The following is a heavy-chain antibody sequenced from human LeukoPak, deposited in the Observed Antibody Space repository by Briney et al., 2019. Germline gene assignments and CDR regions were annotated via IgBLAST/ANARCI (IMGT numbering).Heavy chain of an antibody. J-gene: IGHJ6*04. D-gene: IGHD5-12*01. V-gene: IGHV4-38-2*01. Sequence: PSETLSLTCAVSGYSISSGYYWGWIRQPPGKGLEWIGSIYHSGSTYYNPSLKSRVTIPVDTSKNQFSLKLSSVTAADTAVYYCARVGDSGHDPPRGLYGMDVWGKGTTVTVSS. CDR2: IYHSGST. CDR3: ARVGDSGHDPPRGLYGMDV. CDR1: GYSISSGYY.